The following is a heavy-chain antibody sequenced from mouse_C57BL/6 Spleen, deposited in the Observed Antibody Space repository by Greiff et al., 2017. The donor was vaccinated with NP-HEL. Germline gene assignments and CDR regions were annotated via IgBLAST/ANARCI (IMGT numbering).Heavy chain of an antibody. D-gene: IGHD1-1*02. Sequence: EVQLQESGAGLVKPGGSLKLSCAASGFTFSSYAMSWVRQTPEKRLEWVAYISSGGDYTYYADTVKGRFTISRDNSRNTLYLQISSLKSEDTAMYYCTRDGDYAMDNGGQGTSVTVSS. CDR2: ISSGGDYT. CDR3: TRDGDYAMDN. J-gene: IGHJ4*01. CDR1: GFTFSSYA. V-gene: IGHV5-9-1*02.